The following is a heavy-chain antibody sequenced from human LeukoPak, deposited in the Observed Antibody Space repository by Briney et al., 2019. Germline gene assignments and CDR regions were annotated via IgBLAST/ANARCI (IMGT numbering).Heavy chain of an antibody. CDR3: ARAQAAPNYYYYMDV. J-gene: IGHJ6*03. Sequence: GASVKVSCKASGGTFSSYAISWVRQAPGQGLEWMGRIIPIFGTANYAQKFQGRVTITTDESTSTAYMELSSLRSEDTAVYYCARAQAAPNYYYYMDVWGKGTTVTVSS. D-gene: IGHD6-6*01. CDR1: GGTFSSYA. CDR2: IIPIFGTA. V-gene: IGHV1-69*05.